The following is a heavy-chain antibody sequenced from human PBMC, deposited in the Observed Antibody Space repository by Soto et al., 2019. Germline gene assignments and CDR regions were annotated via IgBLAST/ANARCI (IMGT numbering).Heavy chain of an antibody. J-gene: IGHJ5*02. Sequence: SETLSLTCSVSGGTISGYYWTWIRQPAGKGLEWIGRIYSSGNTKYNPSLQSRVTMSLDTSNNQFSLRLTSVTAADPAVYYCARGQRFSDWFDPWGQGTLVTAPQ. CDR1: GGTISGYY. CDR3: ARGQRFSDWFDP. V-gene: IGHV4-4*07. D-gene: IGHD3-3*01. CDR2: IYSSGNT.